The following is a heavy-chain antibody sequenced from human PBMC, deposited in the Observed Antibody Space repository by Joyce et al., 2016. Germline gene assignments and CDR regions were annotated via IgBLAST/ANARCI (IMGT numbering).Heavy chain of an antibody. Sequence: QVQLVQSGAEVKKPGSSVKVSCKGSGGTFSSYAFSWVRQAPGQGLEWMGGIIPMFGTANYAQKFQGRVTIIADESTTTAYMELSSLRSEDTAVYYCAARIVGAATRAFDIWGQGTMVTVSS. CDR1: GGTFSSYA. CDR2: IIPMFGTA. CDR3: AARIVGAATRAFDI. V-gene: IGHV1-69*01. J-gene: IGHJ3*02. D-gene: IGHD1-26*01.